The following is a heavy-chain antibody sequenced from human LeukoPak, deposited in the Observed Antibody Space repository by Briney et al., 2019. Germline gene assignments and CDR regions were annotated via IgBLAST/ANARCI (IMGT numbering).Heavy chain of an antibody. CDR2: IYYSGST. CDR3: ARRSYYYDSSGYEEDAFDI. J-gene: IGHJ3*02. Sequence: SETLSLTCTVSGGSISSSSYYWGWIRQPPGKGLEWIGSIYYSGSTYYNPSLKSRVTISVDTSKNQFSLKLSSVTAADTAVYYCARRSYYYDSSGYEEDAFDIWGQGTMVTVSS. V-gene: IGHV4-39*07. D-gene: IGHD3-22*01. CDR1: GGSISSSSYY.